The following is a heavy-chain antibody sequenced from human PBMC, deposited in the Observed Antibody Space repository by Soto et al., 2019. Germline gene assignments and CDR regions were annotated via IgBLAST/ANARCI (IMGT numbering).Heavy chain of an antibody. J-gene: IGHJ4*02. V-gene: IGHV5-51*01. CDR1: GDSFTGYW. CDR2: IYPGDSDT. CDR3: ARPAAYGDYVGYYFDY. D-gene: IGHD4-17*01. Sequence: GEFLTISCTCSGDSFTGYWIGWVRKMPGKGLEWMGIIYPGDSDTRYSPSFQGQVTISADKSISTAYLQWSSLKASDTAMYYCARPAAYGDYVGYYFDYCAQGSLVPVSS.